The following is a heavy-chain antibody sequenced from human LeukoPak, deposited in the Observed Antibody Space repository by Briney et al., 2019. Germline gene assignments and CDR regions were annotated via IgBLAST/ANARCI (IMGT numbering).Heavy chain of an antibody. CDR3: ARDDGSGSYYYYGMDV. J-gene: IGHJ6*02. D-gene: IGHD3-10*01. Sequence: PGGSLRLSCAASGFTFDDYAMHWVRQAPGKGLEWVSGISWNSGSIGYADSVKGRFTISRDNAKNSLYLQMNSLRAEDTAVYYCARDDGSGSYYYYGMDVWGQGTTVTVSS. V-gene: IGHV3-9*01. CDR2: ISWNSGSI. CDR1: GFTFDDYA.